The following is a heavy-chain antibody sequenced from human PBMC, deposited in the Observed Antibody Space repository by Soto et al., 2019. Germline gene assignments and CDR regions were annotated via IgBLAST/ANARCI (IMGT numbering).Heavy chain of an antibody. CDR2: INHNGVS. CDR1: GGSFSGYY. D-gene: IGHD1-26*01. Sequence: QVQLQQWGAGLLKPSETLSLTCAVDGGSFSGYYWTWIRQPPGKRLQWIGDINHNGVSNYNPSLESRVTISLDTSQNQFSLKLTSVSAADTAVFYCARRSPGRTYAFQIWGQGTVVTVSS. CDR3: ARRSPGRTYAFQI. V-gene: IGHV4-34*01. J-gene: IGHJ3*02.